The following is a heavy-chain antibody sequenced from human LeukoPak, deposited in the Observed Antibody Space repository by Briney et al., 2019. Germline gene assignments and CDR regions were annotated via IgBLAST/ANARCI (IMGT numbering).Heavy chain of an antibody. J-gene: IGHJ4*02. Sequence: ASVKVSGKASGYTFTSYGISWVRQAPGQGLEWMGWISAYNGNTNYAQKLQGRVTMTTDTSTSTAYMELRSLRSDDTAVYYCARAYCSGGSCSPDFDYWGQGTLVTVSS. D-gene: IGHD2-15*01. V-gene: IGHV1-18*01. CDR1: GYTFTSYG. CDR3: ARAYCSGGSCSPDFDY. CDR2: ISAYNGNT.